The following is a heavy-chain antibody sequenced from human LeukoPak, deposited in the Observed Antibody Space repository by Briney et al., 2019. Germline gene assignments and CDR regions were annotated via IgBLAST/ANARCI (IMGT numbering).Heavy chain of an antibody. CDR2: IYPGDSDT. Sequence: GESLKISCKGTGYSFSTYWIGWVRQMPGKGLEWMGIIYPGDSDTRYSPSFRGQVTISADKSINTAYLQWSSLKASDTAMYYCARVYNGVFGYWGQGTLVTVSS. CDR3: ARVYNGVFGY. D-gene: IGHD5-24*01. CDR1: GYSFSTYW. J-gene: IGHJ4*02. V-gene: IGHV5-51*01.